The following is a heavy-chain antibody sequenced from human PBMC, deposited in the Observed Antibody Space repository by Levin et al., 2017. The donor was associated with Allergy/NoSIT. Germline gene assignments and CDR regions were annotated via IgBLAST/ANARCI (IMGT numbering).Heavy chain of an antibody. D-gene: IGHD7-27*01. J-gene: IGHJ5*01. CDR3: TSNWGWFDS. CDR1: GFPLSDAW. CDR2: IKSKADGGTV. V-gene: IGHV3-15*07. Sequence: LSLTCVASGFPLSDAWMNWVRQTPGKGLEWVGRIKSKADGGTVDYAAPVKGTFTISRDDSKNTLYLQMNSLKTEDTAVYYCTSNWGWFDSWGRGTLVTVSS.